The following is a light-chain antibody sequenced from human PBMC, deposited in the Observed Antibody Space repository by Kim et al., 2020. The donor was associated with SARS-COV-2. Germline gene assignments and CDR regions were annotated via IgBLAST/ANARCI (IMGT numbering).Light chain of an antibody. J-gene: IGKJ1*01. CDR3: RQQNNRPPWT. CDR2: DAS. CDR1: QSVSSC. V-gene: IGKV3-11*02. Sequence: EIVLTQSPATLSLSPGERATLSCRASQSVSSCLSSCQQKPGQAPRLLIIDASNNATGILAKFIGSGSGGDFTLTISSREPEDVAVYYCRQQNNRPPWTFGQGTKVDIK.